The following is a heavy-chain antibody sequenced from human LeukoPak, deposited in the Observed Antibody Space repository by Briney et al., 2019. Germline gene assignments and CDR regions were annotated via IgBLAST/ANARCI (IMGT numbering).Heavy chain of an antibody. CDR1: GGSISSHY. D-gene: IGHD6-19*01. CDR2: IYYSGST. J-gene: IGHJ4*02. Sequence: SETLSLTCTVSGGSISSHYWSWIRQPPGKGLEWIGYIYYSGSTYYNPSLKSRVTISVDTSKNQFSLKLSSVTAADTAVYYCARHSSGWYYFDYWGQGTLVTVSS. CDR3: ARHSSGWYYFDY. V-gene: IGHV4-59*04.